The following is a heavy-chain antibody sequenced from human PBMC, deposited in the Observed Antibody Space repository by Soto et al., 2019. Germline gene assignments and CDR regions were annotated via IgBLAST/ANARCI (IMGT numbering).Heavy chain of an antibody. CDR2: IYHIGGA. V-gene: IGHV4-31*03. D-gene: IGHD3-10*01. Sequence: PSQTLSRTCTVSGYSITSGGYYWRGLRQPPGTGLELIGYIYHIGGASYNPSLRGRAVISIDTSKNQFYLRLNAVTAADTATYYCARDSYGAGSQYYYYGMEVWGQGTPVTVYS. CDR1: GYSITSGGYY. CDR3: ARDSYGAGSQYYYYGMEV. J-gene: IGHJ6*02.